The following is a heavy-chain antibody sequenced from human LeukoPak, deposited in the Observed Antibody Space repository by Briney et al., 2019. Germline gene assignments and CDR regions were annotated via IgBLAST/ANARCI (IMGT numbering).Heavy chain of an antibody. Sequence: GGSLRLSCAASGFTFINAWMAWVRQAPGKGLEWVSAISGSGGSTYYADSVKGRFTISRDNSKNTLYLQMNSLRAEDTAVYYCAKGGWRNYYGSGSYSDYWGQGTLVTVSS. D-gene: IGHD3-10*01. CDR3: AKGGWRNYYGSGSYSDY. CDR2: ISGSGGST. V-gene: IGHV3-23*01. CDR1: GFTFINAW. J-gene: IGHJ4*02.